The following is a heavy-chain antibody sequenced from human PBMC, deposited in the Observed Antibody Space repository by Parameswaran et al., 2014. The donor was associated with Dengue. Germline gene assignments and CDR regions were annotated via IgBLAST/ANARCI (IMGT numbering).Heavy chain of an antibody. Sequence: VRQAPGKGLEWIGEINHSGSTNYNPSLKSRVTISVDTSKNQFSLKLSSVTAADTAVYYCARHKPAHLDIVVPGAFDIWGQGTMVTVSS. CDR3: ARHKPAHLDIVVPGAFDI. J-gene: IGHJ3*02. D-gene: IGHD5-12*01. CDR2: INHSGST. V-gene: IGHV4-34*01.